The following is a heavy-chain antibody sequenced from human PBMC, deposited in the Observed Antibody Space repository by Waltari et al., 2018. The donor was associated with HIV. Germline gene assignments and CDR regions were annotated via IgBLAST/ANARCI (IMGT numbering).Heavy chain of an antibody. Sequence: EVQLVESGGGLVKHGGSLRLSCAASGFTFSSYSMNWVRQAAGNGLRWFSAISSSSSYIYYADSVNVRFTISRDNAKNSLYLQMNSLRAEDTAVYYCARDTSFWSSPDLDAFDIWGQGTMVTVSS. V-gene: IGHV3-21*01. J-gene: IGHJ3*02. CDR1: GFTFSSYS. D-gene: IGHD3-3*01. CDR3: ARDTSFWSSPDLDAFDI. CDR2: ISSSSSYI.